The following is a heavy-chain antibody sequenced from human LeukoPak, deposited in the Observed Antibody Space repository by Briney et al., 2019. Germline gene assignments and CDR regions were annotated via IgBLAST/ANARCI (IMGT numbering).Heavy chain of an antibody. CDR1: GFTFSSYA. D-gene: IGHD3-22*01. V-gene: IGHV3-23*01. CDR2: ISGSGGST. Sequence: GGSLRLSCAASGFTFSSYAMSWVRQAPGRGLEWVSAISGSGGSTYYADSVKGRFTISRDNSKNTLYLQMNSLRAEDTAVYYCAKDQKYYDSSGYTWGQGTLVTVSS. J-gene: IGHJ5*02. CDR3: AKDQKYYDSSGYT.